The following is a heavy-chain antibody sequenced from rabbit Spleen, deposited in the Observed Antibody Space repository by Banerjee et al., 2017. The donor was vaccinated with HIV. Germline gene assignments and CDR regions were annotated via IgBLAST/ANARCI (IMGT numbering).Heavy chain of an antibody. CDR1: GFSFSSGYY. D-gene: IGHD8-1*01. CDR3: ARDINGGSGYDL. V-gene: IGHV1S40*01. Sequence: QSLEESGGDLVKPGASLTLTCTASGFSFSSGYYMCWVRQAPGKGLEWIGFIDGGSSGSTWYASWVNGRFTISKTSSTTVTLQMTSLTAADTATYFCARDINGGSGYDLWGPGTLVTVS. CDR2: IDGGSSGST. J-gene: IGHJ4*01.